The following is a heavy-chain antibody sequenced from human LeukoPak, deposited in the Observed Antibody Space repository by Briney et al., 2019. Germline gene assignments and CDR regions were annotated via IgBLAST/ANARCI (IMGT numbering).Heavy chain of an antibody. CDR3: ARAKGIAAAEFDY. CDR2: INWNGGST. CDR1: GFTFDDYG. V-gene: IGHV3-20*01. J-gene: IGHJ4*02. Sequence: GGSLRLSCAASGFTFDDYGMSWGRHAPGKGLEWGSGINWNGGSTGYADSVKGRFTISRDNAKNSLYLQMNSLRAEDTALYHCARAKGIAAAEFDYWGQGTLATVSS. D-gene: IGHD6-13*01.